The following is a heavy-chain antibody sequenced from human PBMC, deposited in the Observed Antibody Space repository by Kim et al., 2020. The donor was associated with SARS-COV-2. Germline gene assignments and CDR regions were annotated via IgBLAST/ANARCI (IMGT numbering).Heavy chain of an antibody. Sequence: YAQRLEGRVTMTTDTSTSTAYMELRSLRSYDTAVYYCARDNTVTTFAFDIWGQGTMVTVTS. D-gene: IGHD4-17*01. CDR3: ARDNTVTTFAFDI. V-gene: IGHV1-18*01. J-gene: IGHJ3*02.